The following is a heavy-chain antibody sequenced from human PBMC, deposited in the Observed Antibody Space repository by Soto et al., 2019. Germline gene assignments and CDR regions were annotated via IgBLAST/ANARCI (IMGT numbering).Heavy chain of an antibody. J-gene: IGHJ4*02. CDR1: GDSISGGDVY. CDR3: ATVNGSFLSFFDN. D-gene: IGHD2-8*01. CDR2: ISYGGYK. Sequence: QVQLQESGPGLVKPSQTLSLSCTVSGDSISGGDVYWSWIRQSPGKALEWIAHISYGGYKFYNPSLKSRVTMSVDTSRNQVSLKLSSVTVADTAVYSCATVNGSFLSFFDNWGQGTLVAVSS. V-gene: IGHV4-30-4*08.